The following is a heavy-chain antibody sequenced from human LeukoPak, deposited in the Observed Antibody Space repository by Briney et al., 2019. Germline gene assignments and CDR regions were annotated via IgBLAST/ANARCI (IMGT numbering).Heavy chain of an antibody. D-gene: IGHD5-12*01. J-gene: IGHJ5*02. V-gene: IGHV4-34*01. CDR1: GGSFSGYY. CDR2: INHSGGT. Sequence: SETLSLTCAVYGGSFSGYYWSWIRQPPGKGLEWIGEINHSGGTNYNPSLKSRVTISVDTSKNQFSLKLSSVTAADTAVYYCARASRMVATPFDPWGQGTLVTVSS. CDR3: ARASRMVATPFDP.